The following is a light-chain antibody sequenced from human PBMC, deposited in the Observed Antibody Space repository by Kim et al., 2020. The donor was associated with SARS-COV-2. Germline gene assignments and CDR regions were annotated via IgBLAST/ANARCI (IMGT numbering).Light chain of an antibody. CDR1: QDITSG. Sequence: DIQMTQSPSSVSASVGDRVTITCRASQDITSGLAWYQQKPGKAPNLLIYAASNLQGGVPSRFSGSGSGTDFTLIISSLQPEDFATYYCQQANSFPITFVQGTRLEIK. CDR3: QQANSFPIT. J-gene: IGKJ5*01. V-gene: IGKV1-12*01. CDR2: AAS.